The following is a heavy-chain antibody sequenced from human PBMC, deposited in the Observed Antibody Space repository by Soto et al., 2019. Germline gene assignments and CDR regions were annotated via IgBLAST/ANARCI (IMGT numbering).Heavy chain of an antibody. Sequence: ASETLSLTCTVSDGSSSSGGYYWSWIRQHPGKGLEWIGYIYYSGSTYYNPSLKSRVTISVDTSKNQFSLKLSSVTAADTAVYYCARLLYSSGSFDPWGQGTLVTVSS. CDR3: ARLLYSSGSFDP. V-gene: IGHV4-31*03. CDR1: DGSSSSGGYY. CDR2: IYYSGST. D-gene: IGHD6-19*01. J-gene: IGHJ5*02.